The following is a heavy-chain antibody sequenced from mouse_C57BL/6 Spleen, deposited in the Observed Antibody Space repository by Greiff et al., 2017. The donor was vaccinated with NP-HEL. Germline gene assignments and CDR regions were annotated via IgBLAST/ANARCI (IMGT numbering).Heavy chain of an antibody. CDR3: ARSGDYDWYFDV. CDR2: IDPSDSYT. V-gene: IGHV1-69*01. D-gene: IGHD2-4*01. Sequence: VQLQQPGAELVMPGASVKLSCKASGYTFTSYWMHWVKQRPGQGLEWIGEIDPSDSYTNYNQKFKGKSTLTVAKSSSTSYMQLSSLTSEDSAVYYCARSGDYDWYFDVWGTGTTVTVSS. J-gene: IGHJ1*03. CDR1: GYTFTSYW.